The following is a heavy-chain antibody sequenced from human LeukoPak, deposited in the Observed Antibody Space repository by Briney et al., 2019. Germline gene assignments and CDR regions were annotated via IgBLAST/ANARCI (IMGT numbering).Heavy chain of an antibody. CDR1: EFTFSSYW. CDR3: ARDVYYYDSSGYYYFDY. V-gene: IGHV3-7*01. J-gene: IGHJ4*02. CDR2: IKQDGSEK. D-gene: IGHD3-22*01. Sequence: GGSLRLSCAASEFTFSSYWMSWVRQAPGKGLEWVANIKQDGSEKYYVDSVKGRFTISRDNAKNSLYLQMNSLRAEDTAVYYCARDVYYYDSSGYYYFDYWGQGTLVTVSS.